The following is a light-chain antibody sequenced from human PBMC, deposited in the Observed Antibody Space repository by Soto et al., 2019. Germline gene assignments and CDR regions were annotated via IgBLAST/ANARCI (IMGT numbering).Light chain of an antibody. CDR2: GAS. J-gene: IGKJ5*01. V-gene: IGKV3-20*01. Sequence: SGLTMYPGTLSLSPGERAALSCRASQTVTSNYLAWHQQKPGQTPRLLIYGASSRATGIPDRFSGSGSGTDFTLTISRLEPEDFAVYYCQQRGSSPITFGQGTRLEIK. CDR3: QQRGSSPIT. CDR1: QTVTSNY.